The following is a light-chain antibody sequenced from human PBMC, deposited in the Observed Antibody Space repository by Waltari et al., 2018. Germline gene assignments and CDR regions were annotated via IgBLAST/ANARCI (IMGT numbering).Light chain of an antibody. V-gene: IGLV3-27*01. CDR1: VLAEQY. Sequence: YDLTQPSSVSVSPGQTATITCPGDVLAEQYVRWFQQKPGQAPTLILYKDTGRPSGIPERFSGSSSGSTVTLTIRGALLEDEADYHCHAAADNNWFFGGGTKLTVL. J-gene: IGLJ2*01. CDR3: HAAADNNWF. CDR2: KDT.